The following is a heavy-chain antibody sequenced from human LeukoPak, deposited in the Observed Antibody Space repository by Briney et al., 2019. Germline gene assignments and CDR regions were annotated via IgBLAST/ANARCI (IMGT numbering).Heavy chain of an antibody. V-gene: IGHV3-7*01. CDR2: INPAGSET. CDR1: GFSFNAYW. J-gene: IGHJ4*02. CDR3: ATFGLVAALDL. Sequence: GGSLRLSCAASGFSFNAYWMAWVRRAPGTGLEWVANINPAGSETFHVDPVKGRLSISRDHAKKLVYLQMNSLRAEDTAVYYCATFGLVAALDLWGQGTLVTVSS. D-gene: IGHD5-12*01.